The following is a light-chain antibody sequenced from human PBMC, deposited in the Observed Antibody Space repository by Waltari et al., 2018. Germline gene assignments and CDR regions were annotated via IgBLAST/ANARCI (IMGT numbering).Light chain of an antibody. Sequence: EIVLTQYPASLSLSPGERVTLSCRASQSVRTYLAWYQQKPGQAPRLLIYDVSNRATGIPARFSGSWSGTDFTLTITSLEPEDFAVYYCQQRYSWPLTFGGGTNIEIK. J-gene: IGKJ4*01. CDR3: QQRYSWPLT. CDR1: QSVRTY. CDR2: DVS. V-gene: IGKV3-11*01.